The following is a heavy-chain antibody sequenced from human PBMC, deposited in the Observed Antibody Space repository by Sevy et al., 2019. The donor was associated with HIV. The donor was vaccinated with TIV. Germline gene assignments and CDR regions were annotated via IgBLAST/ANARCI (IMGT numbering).Heavy chain of an antibody. CDR3: ASFANAADTQDY. V-gene: IGHV1-2*02. CDR1: GYNFTDYY. Sequence: VSVKVSCKASGYNFTDYYMHWVRQAPGQGLEWMGWINPNSDDTNYAQKFQDRVTMTRDTSISTAYMELSRLRSDDTAVFYCASFANAADTQDYWGQGTLVTVSS. CDR2: INPNSDDT. D-gene: IGHD3-16*01. J-gene: IGHJ4*02.